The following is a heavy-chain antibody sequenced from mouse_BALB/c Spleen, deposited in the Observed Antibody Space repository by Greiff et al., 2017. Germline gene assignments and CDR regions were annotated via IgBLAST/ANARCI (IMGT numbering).Heavy chain of an antibody. CDR3: ARSITTVVEYWYFDV. J-gene: IGHJ1*01. V-gene: IGHV1-18*01. CDR1: GYTFTEYT. Sequence: VHVKQSGPELVKPGASVKISCKTSGYTFTEYTMHWVKQSHGKSLEWIGGINPNNGGTSYNQKFKGKATLTVDKSSSTAYMELRSLTSEDSAVYYCARSITTVVEYWYFDVWGAGTTVTVSS. D-gene: IGHD1-1*01. CDR2: INPNNGGT.